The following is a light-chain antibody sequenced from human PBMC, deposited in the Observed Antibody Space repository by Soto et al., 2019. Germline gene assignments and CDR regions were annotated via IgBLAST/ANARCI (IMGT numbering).Light chain of an antibody. V-gene: IGKV1-5*01. J-gene: IGKJ4*01. Sequence: DIQMTQSPSTLPASVGDRVTITCRASQSIITWLAWFQQAPGKAPKILISDASSLKSGVPSRFSGSGSGTEFTLTISSLQPDDFATYYCQQYHIYPLIFGGGTKVEI. CDR2: DAS. CDR1: QSIITW. CDR3: QQYHIYPLI.